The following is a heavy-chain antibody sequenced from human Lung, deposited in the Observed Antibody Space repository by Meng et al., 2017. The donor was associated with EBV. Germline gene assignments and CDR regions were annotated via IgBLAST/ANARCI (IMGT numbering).Heavy chain of an antibody. J-gene: IGHJ4*02. CDR2: IYHNENT. V-gene: IGHV4/OR15-8*02. Sequence: HLREPGPGVVKLSQALSLTFISSSASIRSNTFWTWVRQSPGKGLEWICEIYHNENTNYNPSLMSRVTMSLDKSKNHFSLNLRSVTAADTAVYFCARAPGNWSFDSWGQGTLVTVSS. CDR1: SASIRSNTF. CDR3: ARAPGNWSFDS. D-gene: IGHD1-20*01.